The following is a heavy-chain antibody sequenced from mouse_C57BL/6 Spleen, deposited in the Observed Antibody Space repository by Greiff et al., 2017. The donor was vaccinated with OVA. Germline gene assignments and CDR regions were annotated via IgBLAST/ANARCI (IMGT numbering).Heavy chain of an antibody. J-gene: IGHJ2*01. D-gene: IGHD2-5*01. Sequence: EVKLMESGGGLVKPGGSLKLSCAASGFTFSSYAMSWVRQTPEKRLEWVATISDGGSYTYYPDNVKGRFTISRDNAKNNMYLQMSHLKSEDTAMDYCARDQIVTSYYFDYWGQGTTLTVAS. CDR1: GFTFSSYA. CDR3: ARDQIVTSYYFDY. V-gene: IGHV5-4*01. CDR2: ISDGGSYT.